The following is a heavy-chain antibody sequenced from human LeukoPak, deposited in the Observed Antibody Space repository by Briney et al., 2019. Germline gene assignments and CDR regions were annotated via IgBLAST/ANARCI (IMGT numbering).Heavy chain of an antibody. J-gene: IGHJ4*02. CDR3: GKTTTGYSSGRYPGWPVDY. V-gene: IGHV3-23*01. Sequence: GGSLRLSCAASGFTFNNYAMYWVRQAPGKGLEWVSGIFGSGGSAHYADSVKGRFTISRDNSKNMVYLQVDSPRVEDTAIYYCGKTTTGYSSGRYPGWPVDYWGQGTLVTVSS. CDR1: GFTFNNYA. CDR2: IFGSGGSA. D-gene: IGHD6-19*01.